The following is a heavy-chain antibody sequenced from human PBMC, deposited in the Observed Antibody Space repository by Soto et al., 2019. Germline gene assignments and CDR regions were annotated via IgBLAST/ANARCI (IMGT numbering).Heavy chain of an antibody. J-gene: IGHJ4*02. V-gene: IGHV4-39*01. Sequence: SETLSLTCTVSGGSISSSSYYWGWIRQPPGKGLEWIGSIYYSGSTYYNPSLKSRVTISVDTSKNQFSLKLSSVTAADTAVYYCARYSYGSDFDYWGQGTLVTVSS. CDR3: ARYSYGSDFDY. CDR1: GGSISSSSYY. CDR2: IYYSGST. D-gene: IGHD5-18*01.